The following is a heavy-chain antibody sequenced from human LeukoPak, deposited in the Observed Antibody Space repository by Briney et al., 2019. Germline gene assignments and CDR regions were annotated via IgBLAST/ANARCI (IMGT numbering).Heavy chain of an antibody. CDR1: GFIFSSYA. Sequence: PGGSLRLSCAASGFIFSSYAMSWVRQAPGKGLEWVSTISGSGGSTYYADSVKGRFTISRDNSKNTLYLEMNSLRAEDTAVYYCAKSSSNYFYYMDVWGKGTTVTVSS. CDR2: ISGSGGST. J-gene: IGHJ6*03. D-gene: IGHD6-6*01. V-gene: IGHV3-23*01. CDR3: AKSSSNYFYYMDV.